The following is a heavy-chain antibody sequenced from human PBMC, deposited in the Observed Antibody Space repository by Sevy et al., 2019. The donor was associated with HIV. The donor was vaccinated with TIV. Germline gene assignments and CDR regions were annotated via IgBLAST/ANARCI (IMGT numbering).Heavy chain of an antibody. D-gene: IGHD2-21*01. CDR1: GFTFSSYS. J-gene: IGHJ6*02. V-gene: IGHV3-48*02. CDR3: ARDKGDRYDYYGMDV. CDR2: ISSSSSTI. Sequence: GGSLRLSCAASGFTFSSYSMNWVRQAPGKGLEWVSYISSSSSTIYYADSVKGRFTISRDNAKNSLYLQMNSLRDEDTAVYYCARDKGDRYDYYGMDVWGQGTTVTVSS.